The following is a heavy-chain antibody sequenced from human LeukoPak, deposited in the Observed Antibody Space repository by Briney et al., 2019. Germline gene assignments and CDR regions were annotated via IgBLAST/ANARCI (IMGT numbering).Heavy chain of an antibody. Sequence: LSLTCTVSGGSISNYYWGWIRQAPGKGLEWVSDIGGGGKTIHTDSVKGRFTISRDNSKNSLFLQMNRLRAEDTAVYYCVRSILISMIRGDLFYFDYWGPGTLVTVSS. CDR1: GGSISNYY. J-gene: IGHJ4*02. V-gene: IGHV3-11*01. CDR3: VRSILISMIRGDLFYFDY. CDR2: IGGGGKTI. D-gene: IGHD3-10*01.